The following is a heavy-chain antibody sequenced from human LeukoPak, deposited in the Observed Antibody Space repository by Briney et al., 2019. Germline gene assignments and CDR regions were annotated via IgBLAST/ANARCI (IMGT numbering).Heavy chain of an antibody. CDR1: GFTFSSYS. J-gene: IGHJ3*02. Sequence: PGGSLRLSCAASGFTFSSYSMNWVRRAPGRGLEWVSYISSSSSTIYYADSAKGRFTISRDNAMNSLYLQMSSLRAEDTAVYYCARIVGATTWYAFDIWGQGTMVTVSS. V-gene: IGHV3-48*01. CDR2: ISSSSSTI. D-gene: IGHD1-26*01. CDR3: ARIVGATTWYAFDI.